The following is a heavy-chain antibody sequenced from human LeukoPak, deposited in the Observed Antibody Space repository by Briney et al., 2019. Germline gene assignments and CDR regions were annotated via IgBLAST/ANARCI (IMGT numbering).Heavy chain of an antibody. Sequence: PGGSVRLSCAASGFTFSSYGMHWVRQPPGKGLEWVAFIRYGGSNKYYADSVKGRFTISRDNSRDTLHLQMNSLRAEDTAVYYCAKDNYDYGDYDGGDYWGQGTLVTVSS. J-gene: IGHJ4*02. D-gene: IGHD4-17*01. CDR3: AKDNYDYGDYDGGDY. CDR2: IRYGGSNK. CDR1: GFTFSSYG. V-gene: IGHV3-30*02.